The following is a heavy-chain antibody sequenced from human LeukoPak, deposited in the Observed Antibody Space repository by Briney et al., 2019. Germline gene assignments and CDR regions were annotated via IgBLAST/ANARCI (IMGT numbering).Heavy chain of an antibody. CDR2: IYHSGST. D-gene: IGHD6-13*01. Sequence: PSETLSLTCAVSGYSISSGYYWGWIRQPPGKGLEWIGSIYHSGSTYYNPSLKSRVTISVDTSKNQFSLKLSSVTAADTAVYYCARDSSSSYSDAFDTWGQGTMVTVSS. J-gene: IGHJ3*02. CDR3: ARDSSSSYSDAFDT. V-gene: IGHV4-38-2*01. CDR1: GYSISSGYY.